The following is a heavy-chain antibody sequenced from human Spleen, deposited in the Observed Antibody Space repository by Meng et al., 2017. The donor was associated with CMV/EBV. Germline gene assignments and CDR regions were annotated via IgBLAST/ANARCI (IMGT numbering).Heavy chain of an antibody. V-gene: IGHV3-30*02. J-gene: IGHJ4*02. Sequence: SYAASGFTFSSYGMHWVRQAPGKGLEWVAFIRYDGSNKYYADSVKGRFTISRDNSKNTLYLQMNSLRAEDTAVYYCAKAGSSWLDYWGQGTLVTVSS. CDR1: GFTFSSYG. CDR2: IRYDGSNK. D-gene: IGHD6-13*01. CDR3: AKAGSSWLDY.